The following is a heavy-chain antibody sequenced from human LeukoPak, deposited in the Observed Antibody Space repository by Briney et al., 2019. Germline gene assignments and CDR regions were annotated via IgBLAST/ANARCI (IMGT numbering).Heavy chain of an antibody. Sequence: SGGSLRLSCAASGFTFSSYGMHWVRQAPGKGLEWVAVISYDGSNKYYADSVKGRFTISRDNSKNTLYLQMNSLRAEDTAVYYCAKEAYSSGYHYFDYWGQGTLVTVSS. CDR1: GFTFSSYG. D-gene: IGHD6-19*01. J-gene: IGHJ4*02. V-gene: IGHV3-30*18. CDR3: AKEAYSSGYHYFDY. CDR2: ISYDGSNK.